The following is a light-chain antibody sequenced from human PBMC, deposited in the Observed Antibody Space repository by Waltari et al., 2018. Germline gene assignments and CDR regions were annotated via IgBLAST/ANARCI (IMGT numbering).Light chain of an antibody. Sequence: VLTQSPGTLSLSPGARATLSCGASQSVGRALAWYQQKPGKAPRLLIYDASIRATGVPDRFRGSGSGTDFSLTISRLEPEDVAVYNCQHYVRLPVTFGQGTKVE. V-gene: IGKV3-20*01. CDR1: QSVGRA. CDR2: DAS. J-gene: IGKJ1*01. CDR3: QHYVRLPVT.